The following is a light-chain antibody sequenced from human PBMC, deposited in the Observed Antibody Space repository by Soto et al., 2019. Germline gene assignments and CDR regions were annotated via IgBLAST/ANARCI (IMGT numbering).Light chain of an antibody. J-gene: IGKJ1*01. CDR1: QSVRGSY. CDR2: DAS. CDR3: QHYGSSPWT. Sequence: EIVLTQSPGTLSLSPGERATLSCRASQSVRGSYLAWYQQKPGQAPRLLIYDASIRATGIPDRFSGSGSGTDFTLTVSRLEPEDFAVYYCQHYGSSPWTFGQGTKVEIK. V-gene: IGKV3-20*01.